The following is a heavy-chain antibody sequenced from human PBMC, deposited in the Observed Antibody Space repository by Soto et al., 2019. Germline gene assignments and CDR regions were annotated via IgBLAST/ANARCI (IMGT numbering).Heavy chain of an antibody. Sequence: QVQLVESGGGVVQPGRSLRLSCAASGFTFSSYAMHWVRQAPGKGLEGVAVISYDGSNKYYADSVKGRFTISRDNSKNTLYLQMNSLRAEDTAVYYCARDRELAKNLIDYWGQGTLVTVSS. D-gene: IGHD6-13*01. J-gene: IGHJ4*02. CDR2: ISYDGSNK. V-gene: IGHV3-30-3*01. CDR1: GFTFSSYA. CDR3: ARDRELAKNLIDY.